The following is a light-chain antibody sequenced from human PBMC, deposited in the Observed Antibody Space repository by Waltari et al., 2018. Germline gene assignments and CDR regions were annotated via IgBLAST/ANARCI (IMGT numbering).Light chain of an antibody. J-gene: IGKJ4*01. CDR2: WAS. V-gene: IGKV4-1*01. Sequence: DIVLPQSPESLAVSLGERATIHCKSSESVLYSSNNKNHLAWYQQKPGQPPKLLLYWASTRNSGVPDRVSGSGSETDFTLTVTSLQAEDAAVYYCQQYYSTPLTFGGGTRVEI. CDR3: QQYYSTPLT. CDR1: ESVLYSSNNKNH.